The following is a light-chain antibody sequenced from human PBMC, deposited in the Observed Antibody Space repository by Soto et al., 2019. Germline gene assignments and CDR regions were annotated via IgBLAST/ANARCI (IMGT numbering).Light chain of an antibody. Sequence: DIQLTQSPSFLSASVGDRVTITCGASQGISNSLAWYQQKPGKAPKLLIYLASTLQSGVPARFRGSGSGTNFTLTISSLQPEDFATYYCQQPIRSPTKFGHGTKVDIK. CDR1: QGISNS. CDR2: LAS. V-gene: IGKV1-9*01. CDR3: QQPIRSPTK. J-gene: IGKJ1*01.